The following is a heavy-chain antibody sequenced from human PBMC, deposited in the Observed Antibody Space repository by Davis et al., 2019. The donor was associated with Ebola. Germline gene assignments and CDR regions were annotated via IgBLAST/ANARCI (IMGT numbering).Heavy chain of an antibody. CDR2: IKHDGSGT. CDR3: ARGSLHRDDYWGGGDFYYGLDV. J-gene: IGHJ6*04. Sequence: ESLKIPCAASGFTFSSYSMNWVRQDPGTGLMWVSRIKHDGSGTNYADSVKGRFTISRDNTKNTLYLQMNSLSVDDTALYYWARGSLHRDDYWGGGDFYYGLDVWGKGTTVTVSS. V-gene: IGHV3-74*01. CDR1: GFTFSSYS. D-gene: IGHD7-27*01.